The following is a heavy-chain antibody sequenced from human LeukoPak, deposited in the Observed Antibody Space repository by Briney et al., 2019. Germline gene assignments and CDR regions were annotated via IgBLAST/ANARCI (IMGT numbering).Heavy chain of an antibody. CDR1: GGSISSFY. J-gene: IGHJ4*02. Sequence: SETLSLTCTVSGGSISSFYWSWIRQSPGKGLEWIGYVYYTGITNYNPSLKSRVTISVDTSEDQFSLKLSSVTAADTAVYYCARFPSGNFDYWGQGTLVTVSS. CDR3: ARFPSGNFDY. CDR2: VYYTGIT. V-gene: IGHV4-59*01. D-gene: IGHD1-26*01.